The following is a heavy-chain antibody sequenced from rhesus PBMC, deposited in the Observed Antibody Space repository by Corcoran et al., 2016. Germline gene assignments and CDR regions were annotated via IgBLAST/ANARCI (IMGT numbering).Heavy chain of an antibody. Sequence: QVQLQESGPGLVKPSETLSLTCTVSGGSISDSYYWNWIRRVPGKGLEWMGRIYGSGGSTSYNPSLTSRVTISKDTSKNQSSLKLTSVTAADTAVYYCARDPNSNYVGGLDSWGQGVVVTVSS. J-gene: IGHJ6*01. V-gene: IGHV4-147*01. CDR3: ARDPNSNYVGGLDS. CDR2: IYGSGGST. D-gene: IGHD1-26*01. CDR1: GGSISDSYY.